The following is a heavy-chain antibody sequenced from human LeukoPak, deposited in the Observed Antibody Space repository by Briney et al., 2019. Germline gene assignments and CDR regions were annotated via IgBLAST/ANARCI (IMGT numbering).Heavy chain of an antibody. V-gene: IGHV4-39*01. CDR2: IYYSGSA. CDR1: GGSISSSSYH. D-gene: IGHD3-10*01. Sequence: SETLSLTCSVSGGSISSSSYHWGWIRQSPGKGLEWIGSIYYSGSAYYNPSLKSRLTISVDTSKNQFSLKLNSVTAADTAVYDCARCISMVRGVIRPPDYWGQGTLVTVSS. CDR3: ARCISMVRGVIRPPDY. J-gene: IGHJ4*02.